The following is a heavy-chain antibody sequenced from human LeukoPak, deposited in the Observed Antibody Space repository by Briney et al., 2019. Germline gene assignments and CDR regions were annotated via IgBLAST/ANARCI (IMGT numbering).Heavy chain of an antibody. V-gene: IGHV1-69*04. CDR2: ITPILGIA. Sequence: SVKVSCTASGGTFSSYAISWVRQAPGQGLEWMGRITPILGIANYAQKFQGRVTIAADKSTSTAYMELSSLRSEDTAVYYCASLHDSSGYYSGYWGQGTLVTVSS. D-gene: IGHD3-22*01. CDR3: ASLHDSSGYYSGY. J-gene: IGHJ4*02. CDR1: GGTFSSYA.